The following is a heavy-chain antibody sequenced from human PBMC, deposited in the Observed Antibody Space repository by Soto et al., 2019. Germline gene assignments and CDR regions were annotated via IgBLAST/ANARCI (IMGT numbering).Heavy chain of an antibody. V-gene: IGHV1-69*01. CDR2: VIPISSTT. D-gene: IGHD7-27*01. Sequence: QVELVQSGAEVKKPGSSVKVSCKASGGNFITFAISWVRQAPGQGLEWMGEVIPISSTTKSAHKFQDRVTISADDSTSTLPMELRSLKSEDTAIYFCAKKLGIDPFGSYGLDVWGQGTTVTVSS. J-gene: IGHJ6*02. CDR1: GGNFITFA. CDR3: AKKLGIDPFGSYGLDV.